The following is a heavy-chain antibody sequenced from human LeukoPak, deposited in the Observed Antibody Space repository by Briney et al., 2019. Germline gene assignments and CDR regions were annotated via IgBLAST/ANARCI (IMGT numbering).Heavy chain of an antibody. CDR1: GYTFTAYY. V-gene: IGHV1-2*02. Sequence: ASVKVSCKASGYTFTAYYIHWVRQAPGQGLEWMGWINPNSGATNHAQNFQARVAMTRDTSISTAYMELSGLRSDDTAVYYCARVSGTTSFGNYWFDSWGRGTLVTVSS. CDR2: INPNSGAT. CDR3: ARVSGTTSFGNYWFDS. D-gene: IGHD3-10*01. J-gene: IGHJ5*01.